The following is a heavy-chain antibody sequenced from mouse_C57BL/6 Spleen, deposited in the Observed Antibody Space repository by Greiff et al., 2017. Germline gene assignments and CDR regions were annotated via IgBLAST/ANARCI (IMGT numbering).Heavy chain of an antibody. V-gene: IGHV5-4*01. CDR3: ARERELTGVFAY. D-gene: IGHD4-1*01. CDR2: ISDGGSYT. Sequence: EVKLVESGGGLVKPGGSLKLSCAASGFTFSSYAMSWVRQTPEKRLEWVATISDGGSYTYYPDNVKGRFTISRDNAKNNLYLQMSHLKSEDTAMYYCARERELTGVFAYWGQGTLVTVSA. J-gene: IGHJ3*01. CDR1: GFTFSSYA.